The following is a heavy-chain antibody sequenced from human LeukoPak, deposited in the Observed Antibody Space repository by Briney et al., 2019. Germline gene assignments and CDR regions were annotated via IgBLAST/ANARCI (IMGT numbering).Heavy chain of an antibody. CDR1: GGTFSSYA. CDR3: AKGGGHPPRHYYYMDV. CDR2: IIPIFGTA. Sequence: SVKVSCKASGGTFSSYAISWVRQAPGQGLEWMGGIIPIFGTANYAQKFQGRVTITTDESTSTAYMELSSLRSEDTAVYYCAKGGGHPPRHYYYMDVWGKGTTVTVSS. J-gene: IGHJ6*03. D-gene: IGHD3-16*01. V-gene: IGHV1-69*05.